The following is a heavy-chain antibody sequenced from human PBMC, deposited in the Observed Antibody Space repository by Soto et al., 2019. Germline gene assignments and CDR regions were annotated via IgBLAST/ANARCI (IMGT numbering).Heavy chain of an antibody. V-gene: IGHV3-30*18. D-gene: IGHD2-15*01. CDR3: AKDIRQVVAVAGRGPY. Sequence: QVQLVESGGGVVQPGRSLRLSCAASGFTFSSYGMQWVRQAPGKGLEWVAVISYDGSNKYYADSAKGRFTISRDNSKNTLYPEMNSLRAEDKAVYYCAKDIRQVVAVAGRGPYWGQGTLVTVSS. J-gene: IGHJ4*02. CDR1: GFTFSSYG. CDR2: ISYDGSNK.